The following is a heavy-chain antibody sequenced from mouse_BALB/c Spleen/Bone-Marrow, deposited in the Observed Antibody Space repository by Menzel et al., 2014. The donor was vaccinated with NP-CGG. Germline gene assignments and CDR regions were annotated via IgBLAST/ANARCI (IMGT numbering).Heavy chain of an antibody. CDR2: INSDGGST. D-gene: IGHD2-1*01. CDR1: GFTFSNYG. V-gene: IGHV5-6-3*01. CDR3: VRGNYGNYVDYFDF. Sequence: EVHLVESGGGLVQPGGSLKLSCAASGFTFSNYGMSWVRQTPDKRLELVATINSDGGSTYYPDSVKGRCTIYRDTAKNTLYLQMSSLKSEETAMYYCVRGNYGNYVDYFDFWGQGTTLTVSS. J-gene: IGHJ2*01.